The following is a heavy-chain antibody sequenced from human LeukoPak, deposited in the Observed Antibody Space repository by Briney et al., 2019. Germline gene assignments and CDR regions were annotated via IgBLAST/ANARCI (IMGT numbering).Heavy chain of an antibody. CDR3: AIGYDWNYILAH. V-gene: IGHV4-61*02. CDR2: IYTTGST. J-gene: IGHJ4*02. CDR1: GGSISSGSYY. D-gene: IGHD1-7*01. Sequence: PSETLSLTCTVSGGSISSGSYYWSWIRQPAGKGLEWIGRIYTTGSTNYNPSLKSRFTISVDRSKNKFSLKLSSVTAANTAVYYFAIGYDWNYILAHWGPGTLVTVSS.